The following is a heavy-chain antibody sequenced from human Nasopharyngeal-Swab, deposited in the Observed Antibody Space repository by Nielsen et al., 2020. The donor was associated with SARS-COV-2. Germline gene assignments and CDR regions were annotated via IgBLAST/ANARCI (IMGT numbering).Heavy chain of an antibody. D-gene: IGHD2/OR15-2a*01. CDR3: ARDFYGGASGDYHYYYGMDV. CDR2: IKQDGSEK. J-gene: IGHJ6*02. CDR1: GFTFSSYW. V-gene: IGHV3-7*01. Sequence: GGSLRLSCAASGFTFSSYWMSWVCQAPGKGLERVANIKQDGSEKYYVDSVKGRFTISRDNAKNSLYLQMNSLRAEDTAVYYCARDFYGGASGDYHYYYGMDVWGQGTTVTVSS.